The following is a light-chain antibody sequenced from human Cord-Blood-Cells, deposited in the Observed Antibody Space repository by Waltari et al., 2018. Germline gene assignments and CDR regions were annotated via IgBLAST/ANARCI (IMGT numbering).Light chain of an antibody. J-gene: IGKJ5*01. V-gene: IGKV3-11*01. CDR1: QSVSSY. CDR2: DAS. Sequence: ELVLTQSPATLSLSPGERATLSCRASQSVSSYLAWYQQKPGQAPRLPIYDASNRATGIPARFSGSGSGTDFTLTISSLEPEDFAVYYCQQRSNLITFGQGTRLEIK. CDR3: QQRSNLIT.